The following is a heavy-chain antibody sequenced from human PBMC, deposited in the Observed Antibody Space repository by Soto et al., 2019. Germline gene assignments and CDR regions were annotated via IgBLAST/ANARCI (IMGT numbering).Heavy chain of an antibody. J-gene: IGHJ4*02. D-gene: IGHD3-10*01. Sequence: EVQLLESGGGLVQPGGSLRLSCAASGFTFSSYAMSWVRQAPGKGLEWVSAISGSGGSTYYADSVKGRFTISRDNSKNTLYLQMNSLRAEDTAVYYCAKDEITMVRGVQYLYYFDYWGQGTLVTVSS. CDR2: ISGSGGST. CDR1: GFTFSSYA. V-gene: IGHV3-23*01. CDR3: AKDEITMVRGVQYLYYFDY.